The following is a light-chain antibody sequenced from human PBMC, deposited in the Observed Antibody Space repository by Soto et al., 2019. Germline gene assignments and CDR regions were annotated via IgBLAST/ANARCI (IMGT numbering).Light chain of an antibody. J-gene: IGKJ5*01. V-gene: IGKV3-11*01. Sequence: EIVLTQSPATLSLSPGERATLSCRASQSVSSYLAWYQQKPGQAPRLLIYDASNRATGIPARFSGSGSGTDFTLTISSLEPEDVALYYCQQRSATPIPVGQGTRLEIK. CDR1: QSVSSY. CDR3: QQRSATPIP. CDR2: DAS.